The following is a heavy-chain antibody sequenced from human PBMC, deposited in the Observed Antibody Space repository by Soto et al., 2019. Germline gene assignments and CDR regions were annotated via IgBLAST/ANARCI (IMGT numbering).Heavy chain of an antibody. Sequence: ASVKVSCKASGYSFTNNDVTWVRQATGQGLEWMGWMNPGSGDTGYAQKFQGRVTMTRDISIATAYMELSSLRSDDTAIYYCARMATFGSLNWFDPWGQGTLVTVAS. D-gene: IGHD3-16*01. CDR2: MNPGSGDT. CDR3: ARMATFGSLNWFDP. CDR1: GYSFTNND. J-gene: IGHJ5*02. V-gene: IGHV1-8*01.